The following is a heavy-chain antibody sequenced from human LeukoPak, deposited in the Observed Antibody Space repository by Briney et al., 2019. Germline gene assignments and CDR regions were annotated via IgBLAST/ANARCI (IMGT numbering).Heavy chain of an antibody. CDR1: GGSISSGGYY. Sequence: SETLSLTCTVSGGSISSGGYYWSWIRQPPGKGLEWIGYIYHSGSTYYNPSLKSRVTISVDRSKNQFSLKLSSVTAADTAVYYCAREKADYYYGMDVWGQGTTVTVSS. J-gene: IGHJ6*02. CDR2: IYHSGST. CDR3: AREKADYYYGMDV. V-gene: IGHV4-30-2*01.